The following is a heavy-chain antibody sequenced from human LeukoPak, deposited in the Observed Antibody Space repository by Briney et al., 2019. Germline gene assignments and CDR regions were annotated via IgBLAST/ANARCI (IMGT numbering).Heavy chain of an antibody. V-gene: IGHV3-21*01. Sequence: PGGSLRLSCAASGFTFSTYSMNWVRQAPGKGLEWVSSITRSSYIYYADSVKGRFTSSRDNAKNSLYLQMNSLRAEDTAVYYCARSFDNYYYYHMDVWGKGTTVTVSS. CDR1: GFTFSTYS. CDR3: ARSFDNYYYYHMDV. CDR2: ITRSSYI. J-gene: IGHJ6*04. D-gene: IGHD3-16*01.